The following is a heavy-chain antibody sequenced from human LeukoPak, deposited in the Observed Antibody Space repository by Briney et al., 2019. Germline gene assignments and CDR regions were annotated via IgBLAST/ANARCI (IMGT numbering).Heavy chain of an antibody. D-gene: IGHD5-24*01. Sequence: GGSLRLSCAASGFDFSSYTMNWVRQAPGKGLEWVSFISSSTYYIQYTDSVKGRFTISRDNAKNSLYLQMNSLRAEDTALYYCVRDIRDGYNSRYYGMDVWGEGTTVSVSS. CDR1: GFDFSSYT. J-gene: IGHJ6*04. V-gene: IGHV3-21*01. CDR3: VRDIRDGYNSRYYGMDV. CDR2: ISSSTYYI.